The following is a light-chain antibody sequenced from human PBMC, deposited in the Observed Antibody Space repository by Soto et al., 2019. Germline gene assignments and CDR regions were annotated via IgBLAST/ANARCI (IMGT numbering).Light chain of an antibody. V-gene: IGLV2-14*01. CDR1: SGDIGSYNR. CDR3: SSYTNINTRACV. J-gene: IGLJ1*01. Sequence: GSPGQSITISCTGTSGDIGSYNRVSWYQQHPGKAPKLIIYEVTDRPSGVSNRFSGSKSGNTASLTISGLQAEDEAEYYCSSYTNINTRACVFGTGTKVTVL. CDR2: EVT.